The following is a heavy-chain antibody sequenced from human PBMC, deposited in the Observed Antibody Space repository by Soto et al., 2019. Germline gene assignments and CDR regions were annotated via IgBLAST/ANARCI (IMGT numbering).Heavy chain of an antibody. J-gene: IGHJ6*02. CDR1: GLTFSGYS. V-gene: IGHV3-48*01. CDR3: AKGPAIVLVPAAMNYYYGMEV. Sequence: GGSLRLSCSASGLTFSGYSMNWVRQAPGKGLEWVSYISSSSSTIYYADSVKGRFTISRDNSKNTLYLQMNSLRAEDTAVYYCAKGPAIVLVPAAMNYYYGMEVWGQGTTVTVSS. CDR2: ISSSSSTI. D-gene: IGHD2-2*01.